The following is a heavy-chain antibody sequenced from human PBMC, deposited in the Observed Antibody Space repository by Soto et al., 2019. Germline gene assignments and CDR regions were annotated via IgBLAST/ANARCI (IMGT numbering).Heavy chain of an antibody. CDR2: ISGSGGST. Sequence: GGSLRLSCAASGFTFSSYAMSWVRQAPGKGLEWVSAISGSGGSTYYVDSVKGRFTISRDNSKNTLYLQMNSLRAEDTAVYYCAKDQRYCSSTSCYSSFVYWGQGTLVTVSS. V-gene: IGHV3-23*01. CDR3: AKDQRYCSSTSCYSSFVY. D-gene: IGHD2-2*01. J-gene: IGHJ4*02. CDR1: GFTFSSYA.